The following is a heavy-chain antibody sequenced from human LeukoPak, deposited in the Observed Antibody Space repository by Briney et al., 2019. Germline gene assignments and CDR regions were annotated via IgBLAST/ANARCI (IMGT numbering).Heavy chain of an antibody. J-gene: IGHJ4*02. D-gene: IGHD3-3*01. CDR2: IYYSGST. Sequence: SETLSLTCTVSGGSISSSSYYWGWIRQPPGKGLEWIGSIYYSGSTYYNPSLKSRVTISVDTSKNQFSLKLSSVTAADTAVYYCARLAPPFWSGLALDYWGQGTLVAVSS. V-gene: IGHV4-39*01. CDR1: GGSISSSSYY. CDR3: ARLAPPFWSGLALDY.